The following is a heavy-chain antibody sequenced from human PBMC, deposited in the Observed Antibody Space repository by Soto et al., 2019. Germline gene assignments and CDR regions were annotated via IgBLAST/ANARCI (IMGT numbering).Heavy chain of an antibody. J-gene: IGHJ3*01. CDR2: IGPRGRDT. CDR1: GFTINSHA. V-gene: IGHV3-23*01. CDR3: AILGGTYYAFDF. D-gene: IGHD1-26*01. Sequence: VHLLESGGGLVQLGGSLRLSCAVSGFTINSHAMGWVRQSPGKGLEWVSAIGPRGRDTYYAASVKGRFTISRDNSKNTVSLQVNSLRAEDTAVYYCAILGGTYYAFDFWGQGTLVTVS.